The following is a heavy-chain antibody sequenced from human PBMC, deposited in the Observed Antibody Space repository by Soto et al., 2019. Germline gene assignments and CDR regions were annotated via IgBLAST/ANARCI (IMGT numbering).Heavy chain of an antibody. CDR1: GYTFSNYY. D-gene: IGHD6-25*01. CDR3: ARGQRHCLPPLDP. J-gene: IGHJ5*02. CDR2: INPSGGST. Sequence: ASVKVSCKASGYTFSNYYMHWVRQAPGQGLEWMGMINPSGGSTSYAQKVQGRVTMTRDASTSTVYMELSSLRSEDTAVYYCARGQRHCLPPLDPWGQGTLVTVSS. V-gene: IGHV1-46*03.